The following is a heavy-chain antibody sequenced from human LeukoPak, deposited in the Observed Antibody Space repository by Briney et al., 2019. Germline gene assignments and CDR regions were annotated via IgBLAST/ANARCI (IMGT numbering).Heavy chain of an antibody. V-gene: IGHV4-39*01. Sequence: SETLSLTCTVSGDSISSNSYYWGWIRQSPGKGLEWIGTIYYSGSTYYSPSLKSRVTISVDTSKNQFSLKLSSVTAADTAMYYCARNRYYYGSGNYGVPNWFDPWGQGTLVTVSS. CDR2: IYYSGST. CDR3: ARNRYYYGSGNYGVPNWFDP. J-gene: IGHJ5*02. D-gene: IGHD3-10*01. CDR1: GDSISSNSYY.